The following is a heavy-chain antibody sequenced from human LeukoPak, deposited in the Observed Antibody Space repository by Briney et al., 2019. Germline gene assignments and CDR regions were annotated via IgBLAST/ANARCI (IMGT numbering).Heavy chain of an antibody. CDR2: IIPIFGTA. Sequence: SVKVSCKASGGTFSSNAISWVRQAAGQGLEWMGGIIPIFGTANYAQKFQGRVTITADESTSTAYMELSSLRSEDTAVYYCAILLMANDAFDIWGQGTMVTVSS. CDR1: GGTFSSNA. J-gene: IGHJ3*02. CDR3: AILLMANDAFDI. V-gene: IGHV1-69*13. D-gene: IGHD3-10*01.